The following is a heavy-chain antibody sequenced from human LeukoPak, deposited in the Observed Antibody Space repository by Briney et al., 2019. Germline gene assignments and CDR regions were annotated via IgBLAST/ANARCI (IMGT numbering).Heavy chain of an antibody. D-gene: IGHD6-19*01. V-gene: IGHV3-48*01. Sequence: GGSLRLSCAASGFTFSSHSMIWVRQAPGRGLEWVSYISSSSTTIYYVDSVKGRFTISRDNAKNSLYLQMNSLRAEDTAVYYCARGNSGGDYWGQGTLVSVSS. CDR2: ISSSSTTI. CDR3: ARGNSGGDY. J-gene: IGHJ4*02. CDR1: GFTFSSHS.